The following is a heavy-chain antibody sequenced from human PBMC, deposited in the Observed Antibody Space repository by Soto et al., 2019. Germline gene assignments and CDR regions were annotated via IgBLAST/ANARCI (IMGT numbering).Heavy chain of an antibody. J-gene: IGHJ5*02. V-gene: IGHV1-24*01. Sequence: VASVKVSCKVSGYTLTELSMHWVRQAPGKGLEWMGGFDPEDGETIYAQKFQGRVTMTEDTSTDTAYMELSSLRSEDMAVYYCATFGRTYYDFWSGYSPYNWFGPWGQGTLVTVSS. CDR1: GYTLTELS. CDR2: FDPEDGET. CDR3: ATFGRTYYDFWSGYSPYNWFGP. D-gene: IGHD3-3*01.